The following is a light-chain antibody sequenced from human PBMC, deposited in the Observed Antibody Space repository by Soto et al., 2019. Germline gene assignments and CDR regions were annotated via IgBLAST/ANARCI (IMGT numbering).Light chain of an antibody. CDR3: QQYNNWLAT. J-gene: IGKJ1*01. V-gene: IGKV3-15*01. Sequence: EIVMTQSPATLSVSPGERATLSCRASQSVSSNLAWYQQKPGQAPRLLIYGASTRATGIPARFSGSGSGTEFTLTISSLQSEDFAVYYCQQYNNWLATCGQGTKVEIK. CDR1: QSVSSN. CDR2: GAS.